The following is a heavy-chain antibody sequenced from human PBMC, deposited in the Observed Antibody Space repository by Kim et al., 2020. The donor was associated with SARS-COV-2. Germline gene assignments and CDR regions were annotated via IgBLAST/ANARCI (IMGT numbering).Heavy chain of an antibody. CDR1: GYSFTSYW. CDR3: ARRGYCSSTSCHQKGIWFDP. CDR2: IYPGDSDT. V-gene: IGHV5-51*01. J-gene: IGHJ5*02. Sequence: GESLKISCKGSGYSFTSYWIGWVRQMPGKGLEWMGIIYPGDSDTRYSPSFQGQVTISADKFISTAYLQWSSLKASDTAMYYCARRGYCSSTSCHQKGIWFDPWGQGTLVTVSS. D-gene: IGHD2-2*01.